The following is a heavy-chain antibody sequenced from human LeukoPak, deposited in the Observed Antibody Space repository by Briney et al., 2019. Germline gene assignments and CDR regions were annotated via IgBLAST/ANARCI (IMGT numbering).Heavy chain of an antibody. CDR2: IYPGDSDT. Sequence: GESLKISCKGSGYSFTSYWIGWVRQMPGKGLEWMGIIYPGDSDTRNSPSFQGQVTISADKSINTAYLQWSSLKASDTAMYYCARHLRAGRHGGNPFDYWGQGTLVTVSS. D-gene: IGHD4-23*01. V-gene: IGHV5-51*01. CDR3: ARHLRAGRHGGNPFDY. J-gene: IGHJ4*02. CDR1: GYSFTSYW.